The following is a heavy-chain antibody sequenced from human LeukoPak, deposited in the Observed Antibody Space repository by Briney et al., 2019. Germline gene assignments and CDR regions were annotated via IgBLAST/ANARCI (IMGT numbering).Heavy chain of an antibody. CDR3: ARDPMAIHYDSSAYYDY. CDR1: GFTLSSYT. Sequence: PGGSLRLSCAASGFTLSSYTMNWVRQAPGKGLEWVSYISSSGSTIYYADSVKGRFTISRDNAKNSLYLQMNSLRAEDTAVYYCARDPMAIHYDSSAYYDYWGQGTLVTVSS. J-gene: IGHJ4*02. CDR2: ISSSGSTI. V-gene: IGHV3-48*04. D-gene: IGHD3-22*01.